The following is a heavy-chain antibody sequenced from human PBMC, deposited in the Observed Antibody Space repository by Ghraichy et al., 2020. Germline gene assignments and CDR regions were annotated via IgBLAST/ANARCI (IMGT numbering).Heavy chain of an antibody. CDR2: IYYSGST. J-gene: IGHJ4*02. CDR1: GGSISSGGYY. V-gene: IGHV4-31*03. D-gene: IGHD2/OR15-2a*01. Sequence: SETLSLTCTVSGGSISSGGYYWSWIRQHPGKGLEWIGYIYYSGSTYYNPSLKSRVTISVDTSKNQFSLKLSSLTAADTAVYYCARAAHSKEYYFDYWGQGTLVTVSS. CDR3: ARAAHSKEYYFDY.